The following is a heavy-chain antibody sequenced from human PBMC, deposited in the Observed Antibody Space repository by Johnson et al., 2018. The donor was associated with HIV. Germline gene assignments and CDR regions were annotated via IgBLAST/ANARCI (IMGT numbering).Heavy chain of an antibody. J-gene: IGHJ3*02. V-gene: IGHV3-53*01. D-gene: IGHD3-16*01. CDR3: ARKGAWAFDI. Sequence: VQLVESGGGLIQPGGSLRLSCTASGLTVSSNYMSWVRQAPGKGLEWVSIIYSGGGTYYADSLKGRFTISRDNSKNTLYLQMNSLRAEDTAVYYCARKGAWAFDIWGQGTMVTVSS. CDR1: GLTVSSNY. CDR2: IYSGGGT.